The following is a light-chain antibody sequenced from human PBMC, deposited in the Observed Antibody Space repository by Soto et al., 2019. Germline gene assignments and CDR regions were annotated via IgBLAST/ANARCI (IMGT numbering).Light chain of an antibody. CDR1: QSVSSD. CDR2: GAS. Sequence: EIVMTQSPATLSVSPWERATLCCRASQSVSSDLAWYQHKPGQAPRLLIYGASTRATGIPARFSGRGSGTEFTLTISSLQPDHFATYYCQQYNSYPVGFGQGTKVDIK. V-gene: IGKV3-15*01. CDR3: QQYNSYPVG. J-gene: IGKJ1*01.